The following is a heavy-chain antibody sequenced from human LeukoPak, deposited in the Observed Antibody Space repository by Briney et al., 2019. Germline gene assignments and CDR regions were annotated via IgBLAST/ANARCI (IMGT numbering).Heavy chain of an antibody. CDR3: ARDSNWGGGYYGSGSYSYMDV. CDR1: GYTSTGYY. CDR2: INPNSGGT. J-gene: IGHJ6*03. V-gene: IGHV1-2*02. Sequence: GASVKVSCKASGYTSTGYYMHWVRQAPGQGLEGMGWINPNSGGTNYAQKFQGRVTMTRDTSISTAYMELSRLRSDDTAVYYCARDSNWGGGYYGSGSYSYMDVWGKGTTVTISS. D-gene: IGHD3-10*01.